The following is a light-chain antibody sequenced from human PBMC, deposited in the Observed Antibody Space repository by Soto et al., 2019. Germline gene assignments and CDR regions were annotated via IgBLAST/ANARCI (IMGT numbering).Light chain of an antibody. V-gene: IGKV3-20*01. CDR2: GVS. CDR1: QNVNNNF. Sequence: VLTQSPRTLSLSPGERATLSCRASQNVNNNFVAWYQQKPGQAPSLLIYGVSDRATGVPDRFSGSGSGTDFTLTISRLEPEDFAVYYCQQHGASITFGGGT. CDR3: QQHGASIT. J-gene: IGKJ4*01.